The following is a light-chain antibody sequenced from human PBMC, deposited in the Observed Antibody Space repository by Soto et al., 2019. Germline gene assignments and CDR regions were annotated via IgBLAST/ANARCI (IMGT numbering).Light chain of an antibody. CDR2: GAS. CDR1: QSLNDN. J-gene: IGKJ4*01. Sequence: EIVLTQSPVTLSLSPGERATLSCRASQSLNDNLAWYQQKPGQAPRLLIYGASTRATGIPARFSGSGSGTEFTLTISSLQSEDFTIYYCQYYNNWLATFGGGTKVDIK. V-gene: IGKV3-15*01. CDR3: QYYNNWLAT.